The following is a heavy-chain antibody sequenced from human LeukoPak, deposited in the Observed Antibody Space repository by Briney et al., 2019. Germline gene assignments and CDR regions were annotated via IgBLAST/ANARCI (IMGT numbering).Heavy chain of an antibody. J-gene: IGHJ3*02. V-gene: IGHV3-21*01. Sequence: PGGSLRLSCAASGFTFSSYSMNWVRQAPGEGLEWVSSISSSSSYIYYADSVKGRFTISRDNAKNSLYLQMNSLRAEDTAVYYCARGRIDYGSVHAFDIWGQGTMVTVSS. CDR3: ARGRIDYGSVHAFDI. CDR1: GFTFSSYS. D-gene: IGHD3-10*01. CDR2: ISSSSSYI.